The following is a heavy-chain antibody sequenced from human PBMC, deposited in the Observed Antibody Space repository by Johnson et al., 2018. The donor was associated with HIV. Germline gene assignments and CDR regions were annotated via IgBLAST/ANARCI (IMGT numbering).Heavy chain of an antibody. CDR1: GFTVSSNY. CDR3: ARDSPPWGARGDI. D-gene: IGHD1-26*01. V-gene: IGHV3-53*01. CDR2: IYSGGST. J-gene: IGHJ3*02. Sequence: VQLVESGGGLIQPGGSLRLSCAASGFTVSSNYMSWVRQAPGKGLEWVSVIYSGGSTYYADSVKGRFTISRDNSKKTLYLQMNSLRAEDTAVYYCARDSPPWGARGDIWGQGTMVTVSS.